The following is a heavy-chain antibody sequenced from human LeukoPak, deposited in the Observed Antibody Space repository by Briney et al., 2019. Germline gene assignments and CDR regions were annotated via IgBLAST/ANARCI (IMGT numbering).Heavy chain of an antibody. CDR2: IYYSGST. Sequence: PSETLSLTCTVSGGSISSYYWSWIRQPPGKGLEWIGYIYYSGSTNYNPSLKSRVTISVDTSKNQFSLKLSSVTAADTAVYYCARGDEYFDYWGQGTLVTVSS. CDR1: GGSISSYY. J-gene: IGHJ4*02. V-gene: IGHV4-59*01. CDR3: ARGDEYFDY.